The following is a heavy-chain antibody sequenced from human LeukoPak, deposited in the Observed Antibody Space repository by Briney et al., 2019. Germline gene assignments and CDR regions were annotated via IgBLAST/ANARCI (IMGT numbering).Heavy chain of an antibody. V-gene: IGHV3-23*01. Sequence: GGSLRLSCAASGFIFSSYAMSWVRQAPGKGLEWVSAISGSGGSTYYADSVKGRFTISRDNSKNTLYLQMNSLRAEDTAVYYCAKDTAVQYYDFWSGYYLFDAFDIWGQGTMVTVSS. J-gene: IGHJ3*02. CDR3: AKDTAVQYYDFWSGYYLFDAFDI. D-gene: IGHD3-3*01. CDR1: GFIFSSYA. CDR2: ISGSGGST.